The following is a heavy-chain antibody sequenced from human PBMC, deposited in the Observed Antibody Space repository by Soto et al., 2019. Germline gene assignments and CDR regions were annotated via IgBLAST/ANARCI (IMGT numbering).Heavy chain of an antibody. D-gene: IGHD2-15*01. J-gene: IGHJ4*02. CDR2: INPSGGST. V-gene: IGHV1-46*01. Sequence: GXSVKVSFNASGYTFTSYYMHLVRHAPGQGLEWMGIINPSGGSTSYAQKFQGRVTMTRDTSTSTVYMELSSMRSEDTAVYYCARGCSGGSCYDYWGQGTLVTVSS. CDR1: GYTFTSYY. CDR3: ARGCSGGSCYDY.